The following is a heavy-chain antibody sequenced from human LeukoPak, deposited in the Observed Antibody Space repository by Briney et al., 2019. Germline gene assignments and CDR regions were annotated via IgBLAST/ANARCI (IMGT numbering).Heavy chain of an antibody. CDR1: GYTFTSYD. D-gene: IGHD7-27*01. V-gene: IGHV1-8*01. Sequence: ASVKVSCKASGYTFTSYDINWVRQATGQGLEWMGWMNPNSGNTGYAQKFQGRVTMTRNTSISTAYMELSRLRSDDTAVYYCARGRGSLGAFDIWGQGTMVTVSS. CDR2: MNPNSGNT. J-gene: IGHJ3*02. CDR3: ARGRGSLGAFDI.